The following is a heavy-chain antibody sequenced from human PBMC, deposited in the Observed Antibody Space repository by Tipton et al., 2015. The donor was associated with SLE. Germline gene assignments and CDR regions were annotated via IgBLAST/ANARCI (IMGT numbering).Heavy chain of an antibody. CDR3: ARPLEWLSYDAFDF. Sequence: TLSLTCSVSGGSISSNYWSWIRQPPGTGLEWIGYIFYSGSTTYNPSLKSRVTISVDTSKNQFSLKVRSVTAADTAVYYCARPLEWLSYDAFDFWGQGTMVTVSS. J-gene: IGHJ3*01. V-gene: IGHV4-59*12. CDR1: GGSISSNY. CDR2: IFYSGST. D-gene: IGHD3-3*01.